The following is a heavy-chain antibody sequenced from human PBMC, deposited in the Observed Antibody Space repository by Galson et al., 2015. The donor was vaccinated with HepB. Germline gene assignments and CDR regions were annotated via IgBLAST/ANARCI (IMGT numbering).Heavy chain of an antibody. Sequence: SLRLSCAASGFTLRNYGIHWVRQAPGKGLEWVTVIYSGGSTFYADSVKGRFTVSRDNSNNMLYLQMNNLRVEDTAVYYCAKGTTDIDYWGQGTLVSGSS. CDR1: GFTLRNYG. D-gene: IGHD1-1*01. CDR2: IYSGGST. J-gene: IGHJ4*02. V-gene: IGHV3-NL1*01. CDR3: AKGTTDIDY.